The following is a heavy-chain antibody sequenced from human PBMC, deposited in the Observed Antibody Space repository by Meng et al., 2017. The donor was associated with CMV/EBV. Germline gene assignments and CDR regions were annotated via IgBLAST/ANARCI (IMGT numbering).Heavy chain of an antibody. Sequence: GGSLRLSCEASGFTFSSYGMHWVRQAPGKGLEWVAFIRYDGSNKYYADSVKGRFTISRDNSKNTLYLQMNSLRAEDTAVYYCAKVMTTVTTPLGYWGQGTLVTVSS. J-gene: IGHJ4*02. CDR1: GFTFSSYG. D-gene: IGHD4-11*01. CDR3: AKVMTTVTTPLGY. CDR2: IRYDGSNK. V-gene: IGHV3-30*02.